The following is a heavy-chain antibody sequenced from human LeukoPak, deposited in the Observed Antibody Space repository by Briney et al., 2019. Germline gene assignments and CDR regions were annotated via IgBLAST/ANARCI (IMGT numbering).Heavy chain of an antibody. CDR1: GSISSYY. J-gene: IGHJ3*02. CDR2: IYTSGST. Sequence: SESLSLTCTVSGSISSYYWSWIRQPPGKGLEWIGYIYTSGSTNYNPSLKSRVTISVDTSKNQFSLDLSSVTAADTAVYYCARQKCTSTSCLTKNAFDIWGQGTMVTVSS. D-gene: IGHD2-2*01. V-gene: IGHV4-4*09. CDR3: ARQKCTSTSCLTKNAFDI.